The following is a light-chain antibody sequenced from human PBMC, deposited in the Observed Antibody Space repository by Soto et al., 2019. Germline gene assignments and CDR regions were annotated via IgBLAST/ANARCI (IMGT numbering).Light chain of an antibody. CDR3: APSDDSLHVV. V-gene: IGLV1-44*01. CDR2: SND. J-gene: IGLJ2*01. CDR1: TSNIGTNT. Sequence: QSVLTQSPSASGTPGQRVSISCSGSTSNIGTNTVSWYQHVPGTAAELLIYSNDQRPSAVAGRFSGSKSGTTASLAISGLLAEDEADYYCAPSDDSLHVVFGGGTKLTVL.